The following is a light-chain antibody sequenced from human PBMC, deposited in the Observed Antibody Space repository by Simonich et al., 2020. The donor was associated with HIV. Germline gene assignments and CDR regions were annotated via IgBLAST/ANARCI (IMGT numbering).Light chain of an antibody. CDR3: QQTYSTPSWT. Sequence: DIQMTQSPASLSASVGDRVTITCRASPSISSYLNWYQQKPGKAPKRLIYAASSLHSGVPSRFSGSGSGTDFTLTISSLQPEDFATYYCQQTYSTPSWTFGQGTKVDIK. J-gene: IGKJ1*01. CDR2: AAS. CDR1: PSISSY. V-gene: IGKV1-39*01.